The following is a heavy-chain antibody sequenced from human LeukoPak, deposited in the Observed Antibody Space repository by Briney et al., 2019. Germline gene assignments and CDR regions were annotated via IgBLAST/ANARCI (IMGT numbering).Heavy chain of an antibody. D-gene: IGHD3-16*01. CDR3: ARAGELRYMDV. Sequence: GGSLRLSCAASGFTFTSYWMHWVRQVPGKGLMWVSRINNDETDARYADSEKGRFTISRDNAKNSLFLQMSSLRADDTAIYYCARAGELRYMDVWGKGTAVTVSS. V-gene: IGHV3-74*01. CDR1: GFTFTSYW. CDR2: INNDETDA. J-gene: IGHJ6*03.